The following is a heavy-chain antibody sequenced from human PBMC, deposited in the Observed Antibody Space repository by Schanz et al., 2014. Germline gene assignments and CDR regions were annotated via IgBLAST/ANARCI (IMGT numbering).Heavy chain of an antibody. J-gene: IGHJ4*02. D-gene: IGHD2-15*01. CDR3: ARDRGYCSGGSCLTFDY. CDR1: GFTFSSYW. CDR2: IKQHGNEK. Sequence: EVQLVESGGGLVQPWGSLRLSCAASGFTFSSYWMSWVRQAPGKGLEWVANIKQHGNEKYYVDSVKGRFTISRDNSKNTLYLQMNTLRAEDTAVYYCARDRGYCSGGSCLTFDYWGQGTLVTVSS. V-gene: IGHV3-7*01.